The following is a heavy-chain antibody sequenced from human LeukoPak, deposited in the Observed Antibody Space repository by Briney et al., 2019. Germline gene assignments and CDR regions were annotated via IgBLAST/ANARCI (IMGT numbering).Heavy chain of an antibody. J-gene: IGHJ6*02. CDR3: ARLGRVATVGGYGYHSMDV. D-gene: IGHD4-23*01. Sequence: SETLSLTCAVSGGSLSPHYWSWIRRPLGKGLEWIGEINNRGTTNYSPSLRGRATISVDTSKNQFSLRLSSVTAADTAVYYCARLGRVATVGGYGYHSMDVWGQGTTVSVSS. V-gene: IGHV4-34*01. CDR2: INNRGTT. CDR1: GGSLSPHY.